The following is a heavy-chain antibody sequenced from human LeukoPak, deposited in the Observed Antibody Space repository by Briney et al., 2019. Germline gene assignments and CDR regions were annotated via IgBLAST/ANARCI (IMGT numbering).Heavy chain of an antibody. V-gene: IGHV3-53*01. CDR3: AREEQVMAGTLDY. D-gene: IGHD1-14*01. Sequence: GGSLRLSCAASGFTVSNTYMSWVRQAPGKGLEWVSVIYSGGRTYYADSVKGRFTISRDNSKNTLYLQMNSLRADDTAVYYCAREEQVMAGTLDYWGQGTLVTVSS. CDR2: IYSGGRT. J-gene: IGHJ4*02. CDR1: GFTVSNTY.